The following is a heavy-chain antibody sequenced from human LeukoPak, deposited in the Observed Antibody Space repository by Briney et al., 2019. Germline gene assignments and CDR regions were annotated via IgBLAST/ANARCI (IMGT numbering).Heavy chain of an antibody. CDR2: IYHSGST. CDR1: GYSISSGYY. Sequence: SETLSLTCTVSGYSISSGYYWSWIRQPPGKGLEWIGYIYHSGSTYYNPSLKSRVTISVDRSKNQFSLELSSVTAADTAVYYCARYFYTATFFDYWGQGTLVTVSS. J-gene: IGHJ4*02. CDR3: ARYFYTATFFDY. D-gene: IGHD2-15*01. V-gene: IGHV4-38-2*02.